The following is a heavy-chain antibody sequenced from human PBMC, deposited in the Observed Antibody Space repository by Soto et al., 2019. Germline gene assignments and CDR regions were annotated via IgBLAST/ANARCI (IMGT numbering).Heavy chain of an antibody. CDR1: GGSFSGYY. CDR3: ARGVTTVTMDV. CDR2: INHSGST. J-gene: IGHJ6*03. D-gene: IGHD4-4*01. V-gene: IGHV4-34*01. Sequence: SETLSLTCAVYGGSFSGYYWSWIRQPPGKGLEWIGEINHSGSTNYNPSLKGRVTISVDTSKNQFSLKLSSVTAADTAVYYCARGVTTVTMDVWGKGTTVTVSS.